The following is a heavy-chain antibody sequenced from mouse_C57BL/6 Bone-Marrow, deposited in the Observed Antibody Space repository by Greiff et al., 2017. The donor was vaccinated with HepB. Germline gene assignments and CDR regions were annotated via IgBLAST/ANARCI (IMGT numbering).Heavy chain of an antibody. J-gene: IGHJ4*01. CDR2: IDPENGDT. CDR1: GFNIIDDY. V-gene: IGHV14-4*01. CDR3: TTDYGRDYAMDY. Sequence: EVQLQQSGAELVRPGASVKLSCTASGFNIIDDYMHWVKQRPEQGLEWIGWIDPENGDTEYASKFQGKATITADTSSNTSYLQLSSLTSEDTAVYYCTTDYGRDYAMDYWGQGTSVTVSS. D-gene: IGHD1-1*01.